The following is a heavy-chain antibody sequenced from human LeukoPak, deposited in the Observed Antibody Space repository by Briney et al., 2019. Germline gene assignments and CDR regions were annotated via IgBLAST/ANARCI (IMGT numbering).Heavy chain of an antibody. J-gene: IGHJ6*04. CDR3: AKDRGNPTTNRGYCSSTSCYSDV. Sequence: QPGGSLRLSCAASGFTFSSYAMSWVRQAPGKGLEWVSAISGSGGSTYYADSVKGRFTISRDNSKNTLYLQMNSLRAEDTAVYYCAKDRGNPTTNRGYCSSTSCYSDVWGKGTTVTVSS. CDR1: GFTFSSYA. V-gene: IGHV3-23*01. D-gene: IGHD2-2*01. CDR2: ISGSGGST.